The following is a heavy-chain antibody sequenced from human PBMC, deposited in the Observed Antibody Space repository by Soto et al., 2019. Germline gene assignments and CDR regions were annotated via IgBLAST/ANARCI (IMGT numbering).Heavy chain of an antibody. Sequence: SETLSLTCTVSGGSISSYYWSWIRQPPGKGLEWIGYIYYSGSTNYNPSLKSRVTISVDTSKNQFSLKLSSVTAADTAVYYCARDLNGGSIVHYFFGTDFWGQATTLTFSS. CDR2: IYYSGST. D-gene: IGHD1-26*01. CDR1: GGSISSYY. J-gene: IGHJ6*02. CDR3: ARDLNGGSIVHYFFGTDF. V-gene: IGHV4-59*01.